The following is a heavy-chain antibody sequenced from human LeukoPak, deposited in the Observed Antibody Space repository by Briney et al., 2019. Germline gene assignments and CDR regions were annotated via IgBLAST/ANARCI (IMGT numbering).Heavy chain of an antibody. V-gene: IGHV3-74*01. CDR3: AKSPADYGDDLFDC. CDR1: GFTLSSYW. J-gene: IGHJ4*02. CDR2: IDPDGSTT. D-gene: IGHD4-17*01. Sequence: GGSLRLSCAASGFTLSSYWMHWVRQAPGEGLVWVSRIDPDGSTTNYADSVKGRLTISRDNSKNTLYLQMSSLRAEDTAVYYCAKSPADYGDDLFDCWGQGTLVTVSS.